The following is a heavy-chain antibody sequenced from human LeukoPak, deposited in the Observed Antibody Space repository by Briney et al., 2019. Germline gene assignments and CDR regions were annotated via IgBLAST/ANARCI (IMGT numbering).Heavy chain of an antibody. V-gene: IGHV4-39*01. D-gene: IGHD6-19*01. J-gene: IGHJ6*03. CDR3: VAGYYYYYMDV. CDR1: GGSISSSSYY. CDR2: IYYSGST. Sequence: SETLSLTCTVSGGSISSSSYYWGWIRQPPGKGLEWIGSIYYSGSTYYNPSLKSRVTISVDTSKNQFSLKLSSVTAADTAVYYSVAGYYYYYMDVWGQGTTVTVSS.